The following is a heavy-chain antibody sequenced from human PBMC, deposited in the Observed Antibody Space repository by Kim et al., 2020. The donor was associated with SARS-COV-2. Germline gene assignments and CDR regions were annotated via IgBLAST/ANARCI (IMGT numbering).Heavy chain of an antibody. D-gene: IGHD6-19*01. J-gene: IGHJ4*02. Sequence: GGSLRLSCTASGFTFGDYAMSWFRQAPGKGLEWVGFIRSKAYGGTTEYAASVKGRFTISRDDSKSIAYLQMNSLKTEDTAVYYCTRGLFSSGWYGSHGGFDYWGQGTLVTVSS. CDR2: IRSKAYGGTT. V-gene: IGHV3-49*03. CDR1: GFTFGDYA. CDR3: TRGLFSSGWYGSHGGFDY.